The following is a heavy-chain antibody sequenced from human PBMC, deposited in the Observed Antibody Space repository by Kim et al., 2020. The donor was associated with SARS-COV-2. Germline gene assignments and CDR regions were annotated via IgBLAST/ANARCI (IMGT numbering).Heavy chain of an antibody. V-gene: IGHV4-34*01. CDR3: VRNWGSDAFDI. D-gene: IGHD7-27*01. CDR2: T. J-gene: IGHJ3*02. Sequence: TNSNPSLKSRVTISDDTSKSQFSLRLSSVTAADTAVYYCVRNWGSDAFDIWGQGAMVTVSS.